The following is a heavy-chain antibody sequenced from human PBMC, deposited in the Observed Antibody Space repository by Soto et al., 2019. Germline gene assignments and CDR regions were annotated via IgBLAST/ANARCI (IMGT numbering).Heavy chain of an antibody. CDR1: GFTLNTYS. Sequence: EVQLVESGGGPVQPGGSLRLSCVASGFTLNTYSMHWVRQAPEKGLEYVSAISSGGTTYYADSVKGRFTISRDNSKNTLYLQIGSLRPEDMAVYYCVRVGSGYDYWGQGTLVTVSA. CDR2: ISSGGTT. CDR3: VRVGSGYDY. J-gene: IGHJ4*02. D-gene: IGHD5-12*01. V-gene: IGHV3-64*07.